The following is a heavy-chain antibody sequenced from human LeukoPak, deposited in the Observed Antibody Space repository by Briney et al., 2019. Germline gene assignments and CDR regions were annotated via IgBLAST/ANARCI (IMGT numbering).Heavy chain of an antibody. CDR3: ARDPILYGSGSYYGL. V-gene: IGHV3-30*02. CDR1: GFTFSSYG. Sequence: SGGSLRLSCAASGFTFSSYGMHWVRQAPGKGLEWVAFIRYDGSNKYYADSVKGRFTISRDNSKNALYLQMNSLRAEDTAVYYCARDPILYGSGSYYGLWGQGTLVTVSS. D-gene: IGHD3-10*01. CDR2: IRYDGSNK. J-gene: IGHJ4*02.